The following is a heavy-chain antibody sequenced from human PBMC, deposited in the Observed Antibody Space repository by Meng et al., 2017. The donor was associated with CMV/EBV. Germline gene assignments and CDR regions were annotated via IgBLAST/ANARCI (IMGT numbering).Heavy chain of an antibody. V-gene: IGHV4-4*07. D-gene: IGHD1-7*01. CDR2: IYTSGST. Sequence: QGALQESGPGLVKPSETLSLTCTVSGGSISSYYWSWIRQPAGKGLEWIGRIYTSGSTNYNPSLKSRVTMSVDTSKNQFSLKLSSVTAADTAVYYCAKSSEQNWNYGGWYFDLWGRGTLVTVSS. CDR1: GGSISSYY. CDR3: AKSSEQNWNYGGWYFDL. J-gene: IGHJ2*01.